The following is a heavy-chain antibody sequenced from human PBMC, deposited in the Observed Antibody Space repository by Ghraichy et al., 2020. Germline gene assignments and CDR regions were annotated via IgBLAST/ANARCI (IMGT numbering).Heavy chain of an antibody. CDR2: THHSGST. J-gene: IGHJ2*01. D-gene: IGHD6-6*01. Sequence: SETLSLTCAVYGGSFSGYYYSWIRQPPGKGLEWIGETHHSGSTNYNPSLKSRVTISVDTSKNQFSLRLSSVTAADTAVYYCARAKKAARLFWYLDLWGRGSLLTVSS. CDR1: GGSFSGYY. CDR3: ARAKKAARLFWYLDL. V-gene: IGHV4-34*01.